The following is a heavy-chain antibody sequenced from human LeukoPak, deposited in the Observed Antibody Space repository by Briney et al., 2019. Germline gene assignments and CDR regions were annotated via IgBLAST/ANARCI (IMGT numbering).Heavy chain of an antibody. Sequence: PSETLSLTCAVYGGSFSGYYWSWIRQPPGKGLEWIGEINHSGSTNYNPSLKSRVTISVDTSKNQFSLKLSSVTAADTAVYYCARDRRVAVAGDEYYYYGMDVWGQGTTVTVSS. D-gene: IGHD6-19*01. CDR2: INHSGST. J-gene: IGHJ6*02. CDR1: GGSFSGYY. V-gene: IGHV4-34*01. CDR3: ARDRRVAVAGDEYYYYGMDV.